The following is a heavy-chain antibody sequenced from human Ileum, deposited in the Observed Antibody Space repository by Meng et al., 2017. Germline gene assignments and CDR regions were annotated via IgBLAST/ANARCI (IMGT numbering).Heavy chain of an antibody. V-gene: IGHV1-18*01. CDR2: ISAYSGNT. J-gene: IGHJ4*02. D-gene: IGHD4-23*01. CDR3: ARDTVGTTLGDY. Sequence: QVQLVPSGAEGKNPGVTVNVFCKASGYIFSRYGIGWVRQAPGQGLEWMGWISAYSGNTKYAQKLQGRVTMTTDTSTSTAYMELRNLRSDDTAVYYCARDTVGTTLGDYWGQGTLVTVSS. CDR1: GYIFSRYG.